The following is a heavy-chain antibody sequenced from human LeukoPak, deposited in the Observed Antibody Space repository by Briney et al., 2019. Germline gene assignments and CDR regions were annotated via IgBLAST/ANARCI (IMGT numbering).Heavy chain of an antibody. CDR3: SYGGWDY. J-gene: IGHJ4*02. CDR1: GFTFSSYW. V-gene: IGHV3-7*02. Sequence: GGSLRLSCAASGFTFSSYWMSWVRQAPGKGLEWVANIKRDGSEKYYADSVKGRFTISRDNAKNSLYLQMNSLRAEDTAVYYCSYGGWDYWDQGTLVTVSS. CDR2: IKRDGSEK. D-gene: IGHD6-19*01.